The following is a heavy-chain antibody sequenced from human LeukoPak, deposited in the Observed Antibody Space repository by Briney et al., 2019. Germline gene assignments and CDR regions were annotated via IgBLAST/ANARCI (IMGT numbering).Heavy chain of an antibody. D-gene: IGHD2-15*01. CDR1: VGSVSRSIYY. V-gene: IGHV4-39*01. Sequence: PSETLSLTCPVSVGSVSRSIYYWGWLRQPPGKALVGSGSIYYRGSTYYNPSLNSRVIISVDTSKNQFSLKLSSVTAADTAVYYCARHRRSGGSCYYFDYWGQGTLVTVSS. J-gene: IGHJ4*02. CDR3: ARHRRSGGSCYYFDY. CDR2: IYYRGST.